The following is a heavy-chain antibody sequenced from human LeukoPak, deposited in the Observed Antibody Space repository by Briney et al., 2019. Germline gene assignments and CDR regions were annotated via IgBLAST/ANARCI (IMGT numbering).Heavy chain of an antibody. CDR1: GFTFSSYW. V-gene: IGHV3-74*01. D-gene: IGHD3-16*02. Sequence: GGSLRLSCAASGFTFSSYWMQWVRQAPGKGLGWVSRINSDGSRTNYADSGKGRFTISRENAKNTLYLQMNSLRAEDTAVYYCASNLGELSLAAFGYWGQGTLVTVSS. J-gene: IGHJ4*02. CDR3: ASNLGELSLAAFGY. CDR2: INSDGSRT.